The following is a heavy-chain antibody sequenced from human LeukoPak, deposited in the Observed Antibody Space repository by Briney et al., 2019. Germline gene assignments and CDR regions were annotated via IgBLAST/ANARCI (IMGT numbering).Heavy chain of an antibody. CDR3: ARFIAAANEAFDI. CDR2: ISSSSSYI. D-gene: IGHD6-13*01. J-gene: IGHJ3*02. V-gene: IGHV3-21*01. Sequence: GGSLRLSCAASGFTFSSYSMNWVRQAPGKGLEWVSSISSSSSYIYYADSVKGRFTISRDNAKNSLYLQMNSLRAEDTAVYYCARFIAAANEAFDIWGQGTMVTVSS. CDR1: GFTFSSYS.